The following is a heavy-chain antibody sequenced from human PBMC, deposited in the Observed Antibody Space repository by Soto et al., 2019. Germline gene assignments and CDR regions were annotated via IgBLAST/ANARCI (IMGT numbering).Heavy chain of an antibody. CDR3: ARSPRLYETIGYYSYYSDY. J-gene: IGHJ4*02. V-gene: IGHV4-59*01. Sequence: QVQLQESGPRLVKPSETLSLTCTVSGDSISSYYWSWFRQPPGKGLELIGYIPYTGRNNYNPSLKSRVTISVDTSKNQFALELRSVTAADTAVYFCARSPRLYETIGYYSYYSDYWGQGTLVTVSS. CDR2: IPYTGRN. CDR1: GDSISSYY. D-gene: IGHD3-22*01.